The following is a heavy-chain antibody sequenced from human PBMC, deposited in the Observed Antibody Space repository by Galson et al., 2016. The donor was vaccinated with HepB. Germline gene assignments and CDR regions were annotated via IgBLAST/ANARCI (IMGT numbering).Heavy chain of an antibody. V-gene: IGHV5-10-1*01. D-gene: IGHD2-15*01. Sequence: QSGAEVKKPGESLRISCKGSGYSFTSYWISWVRQMPGKGLEWMGRIDPSDSYANYSPSFQGHVTISADKSISTAYLQWSSLKASDTAIYYCARNGGYCCGGGCYLWNWFDPWGQGTLVTVSS. J-gene: IGHJ5*02. CDR3: ARNGGYCCGGGCYLWNWFDP. CDR1: GYSFTSYW. CDR2: IDPSDSYA.